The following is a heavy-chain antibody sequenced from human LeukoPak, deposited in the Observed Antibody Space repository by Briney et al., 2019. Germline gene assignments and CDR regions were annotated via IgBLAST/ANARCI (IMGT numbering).Heavy chain of an antibody. CDR1: GGSFSGYY. V-gene: IGHV4-34*01. CDR3: ARSGGYYYYYYGMDV. CDR2: INHSGST. D-gene: IGHD2-15*01. Sequence: SETLSLTCAVYGGSFSGYYWSWIRQPPGKGLEWIGEINHSGSTNYNLSLKSRVTISVDTSKNQFSLKLSSVTAADTAVYYCARSGGYYYYYYGMDVWGQGTTVTVSS. J-gene: IGHJ6*02.